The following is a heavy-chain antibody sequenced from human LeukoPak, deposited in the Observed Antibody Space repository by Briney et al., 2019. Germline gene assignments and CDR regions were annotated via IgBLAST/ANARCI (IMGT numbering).Heavy chain of an antibody. CDR1: EFTFSNYA. J-gene: IGHJ4*02. Sequence: GGSLRLSCAASEFTFSNYAMSWVRQTPGKGLEWVSAISASGGSTYYADSVKGRFTISRDNSKNTLYLQMNSLRAEDTAVYYCAKDSGSPYHPIDYWGQGTLVTVSS. CDR3: AKDSGSPYHPIDY. CDR2: ISASGGST. D-gene: IGHD2-2*01. V-gene: IGHV3-23*01.